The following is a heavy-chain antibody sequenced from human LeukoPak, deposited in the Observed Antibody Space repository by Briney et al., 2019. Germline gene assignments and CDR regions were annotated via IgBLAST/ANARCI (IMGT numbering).Heavy chain of an antibody. CDR1: GGSISSGGYY. V-gene: IGHV4-31*03. CDR2: IYYSGST. CDR3: ARGPYDYVWGSYRHNPFDY. J-gene: IGHJ4*02. D-gene: IGHD3-16*02. Sequence: KASETLSLTCTVSGGSISSGGYYWSWIRQHPGKGLEWIGYIYYSGSTYYNPSLKSRVTISVDTSKNQFSLKLSSVTAADTAVYYCARGPYDYVWGSYRHNPFDYWGQGTLVTVSS.